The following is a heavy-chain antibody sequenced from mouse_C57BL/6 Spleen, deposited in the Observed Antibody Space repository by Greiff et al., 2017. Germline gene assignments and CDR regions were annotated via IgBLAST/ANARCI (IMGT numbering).Heavy chain of an antibody. V-gene: IGHV5-4*01. D-gene: IGHD1-1*01. J-gene: IGHJ2*01. CDR3: AREGDYGSGYKALDY. CDR2: ISDGGSYT. Sequence: EVHLVESGGGLVKPGGSLKLSCAASGFTFSSYAMSWVRQTPEKRLEWVATISDGGSYTYYPDNVKGRFTLSRDNAKNNLYLQMSQLKSEDTAMYYCAREGDYGSGYKALDYWGQGTTLTVSS. CDR1: GFTFSSYA.